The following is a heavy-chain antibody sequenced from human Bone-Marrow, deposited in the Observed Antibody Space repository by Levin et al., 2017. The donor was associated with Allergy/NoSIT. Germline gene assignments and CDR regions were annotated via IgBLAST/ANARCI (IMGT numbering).Heavy chain of an antibody. Sequence: PGGSLRLSCAASGFTFSSYSMNWVRQAPGKGLEWVSSISSSSSYIYYADSVKGRFTISRDNAKNSLYLQMNSLRAEDTAVYYCARVEGYDSSTNWFDPWGQGTLVTVSS. D-gene: IGHD2-2*01. CDR3: ARVEGYDSSTNWFDP. J-gene: IGHJ5*02. V-gene: IGHV3-21*01. CDR1: GFTFSSYS. CDR2: ISSSSSYI.